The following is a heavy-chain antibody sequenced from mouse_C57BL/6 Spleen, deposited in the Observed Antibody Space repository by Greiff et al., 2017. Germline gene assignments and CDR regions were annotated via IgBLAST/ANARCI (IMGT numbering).Heavy chain of an antibody. CDR2: ISDGGSYT. J-gene: IGHJ2*01. CDR3: ARGGTTVGATGNFDD. CDR1: GFTFSSYA. V-gene: IGHV5-4*01. Sequence: EVQVVESGGGLVKPGGSLKLSCAASGFTFSSYAMSWVRQTPEKRLEWVATISDGGSYTYYPDNVKGRFTISRDNAKTNLYLQLSHLTSEDTAMYYCARGGTTVGATGNFDDWGEGTTLTGSS. D-gene: IGHD1-1*01.